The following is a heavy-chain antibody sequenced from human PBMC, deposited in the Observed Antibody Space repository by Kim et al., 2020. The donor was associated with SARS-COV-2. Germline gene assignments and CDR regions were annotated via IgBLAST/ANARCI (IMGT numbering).Heavy chain of an antibody. CDR1: GGSISSYY. CDR3: ARVYDSSGVDY. V-gene: IGHV4-59*01. D-gene: IGHD3-22*01. CDR2: IYYSGST. J-gene: IGHJ4*02. Sequence: SETLSLTCTVSGGSISSYYWSWIRQPPGKGLEWIGYIYYSGSTNYNPSLKSRVTISVDTSKNQFSLKLSSVTAADTAVYYCARVYDSSGVDYWGQGTLVTVSS.